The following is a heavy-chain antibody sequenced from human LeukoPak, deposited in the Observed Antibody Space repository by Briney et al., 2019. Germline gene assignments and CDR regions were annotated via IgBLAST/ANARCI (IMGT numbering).Heavy chain of an antibody. J-gene: IGHJ4*02. D-gene: IGHD3-10*01. Sequence: ASVKVSCKASGYTFTGYYMHWARQAPGQGLEWMGRINPNSGGTNYAQKFQGRVTMTRDTSISTAYMELSRLRSDDTAVYYCARVKWFGELNFDYWGQGTLVTVSS. CDR2: INPNSGGT. CDR1: GYTFTGYY. CDR3: ARVKWFGELNFDY. V-gene: IGHV1-2*06.